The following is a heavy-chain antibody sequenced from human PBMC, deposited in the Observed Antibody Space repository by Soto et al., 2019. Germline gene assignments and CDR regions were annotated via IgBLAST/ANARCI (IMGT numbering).Heavy chain of an antibody. J-gene: IGHJ5*02. V-gene: IGHV1-18*01. CDR1: GYTFTSYG. D-gene: IGHD3-3*01. CDR2: ISAYNGNT. Sequence: QVQLVQSGAEVKKPGASVKVSCKASGYTFTSYGISWVRQAPGQGLEWMGWISAYNGNTNYAQKLQGRVTMTTDTSXXTAYMELRSLRSDDTAVYYCARALGVLRPPGGFDPWGQGTLVTVSS. CDR3: ARALGVLRPPGGFDP.